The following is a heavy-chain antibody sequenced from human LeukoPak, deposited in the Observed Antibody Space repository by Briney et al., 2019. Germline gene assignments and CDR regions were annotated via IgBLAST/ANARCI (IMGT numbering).Heavy chain of an antibody. Sequence: GESLKISCKGSGYSFTSYWIGWVRQMPGKGLEWMGIIYPGDSDTRYSPSFQGQVTISADKSISTAYLQWSSLKASDTAMYYCARHDLLGYYDSSGYYYWGQGTLVTVSS. D-gene: IGHD3-22*01. CDR3: ARHDLLGYYDSSGYYY. V-gene: IGHV5-51*01. J-gene: IGHJ4*02. CDR2: IYPGDSDT. CDR1: GYSFTSYW.